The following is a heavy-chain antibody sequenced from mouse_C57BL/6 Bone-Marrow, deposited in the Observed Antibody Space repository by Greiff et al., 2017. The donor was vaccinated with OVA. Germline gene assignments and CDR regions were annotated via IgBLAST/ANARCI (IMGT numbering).Heavy chain of an antibody. Sequence: EVKLQQSGPELVKPGDSVKISCKASGYSFTGYFMNWVMQSHGKSLEWIGRINPYNGDTFYNQKFKGKATLTVDKSSSTAHMELRSLTSEDSAVYYCARGDGSSPFDYWGQGTTLTVSS. CDR3: ARGDGSSPFDY. CDR1: GYSFTGYF. D-gene: IGHD1-1*01. CDR2: INPYNGDT. V-gene: IGHV1-20*01. J-gene: IGHJ2*01.